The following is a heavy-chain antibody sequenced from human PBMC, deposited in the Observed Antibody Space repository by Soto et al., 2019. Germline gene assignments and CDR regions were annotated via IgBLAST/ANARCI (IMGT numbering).Heavy chain of an antibody. D-gene: IGHD1-7*01. CDR2: ISYDGSNK. J-gene: IGHJ5*02. Sequence: GGSLRLSCAASGFTFNNYGMHWVRQAPGKGLEWVAVISYDGSNKYYADSVKGRFTISRDNSKNTLYLQMNSLRAEDTAVYYCAKTPGEVRGTTPWFDPWGQGTLVTVSS. V-gene: IGHV3-30*18. CDR1: GFTFNNYG. CDR3: AKTPGEVRGTTPWFDP.